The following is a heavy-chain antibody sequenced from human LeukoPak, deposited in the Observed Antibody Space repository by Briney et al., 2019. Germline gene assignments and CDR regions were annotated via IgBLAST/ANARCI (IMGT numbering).Heavy chain of an antibody. V-gene: IGHV3-30*02. Sequence: GGSLRLSCAASGFTFSSYGMHWVRQAPGKGLEWVAFIRYDGSNKYYADSVKGRFTISRDNSKNTLYLQMNSLRAEDTAVYYCARTREQWQVLDYWGQGTLVTVSS. J-gene: IGHJ4*02. CDR1: GFTFSSYG. D-gene: IGHD6-19*01. CDR2: IRYDGSNK. CDR3: ARTREQWQVLDY.